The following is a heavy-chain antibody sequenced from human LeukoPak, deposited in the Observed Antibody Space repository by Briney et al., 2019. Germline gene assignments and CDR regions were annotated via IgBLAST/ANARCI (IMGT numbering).Heavy chain of an antibody. V-gene: IGHV4-34*01. CDR2: INHSGST. CDR3: ARGEYSSGWYGNYYYGMDV. J-gene: IGHJ6*02. Sequence: SEALSLTCAVYGGSFSGYYWSWIRQPLGKGLEWIGEINHSGSTNYNPSLKSRVTISVDTSKNQFSLKLSSVTAADTAVYYCARGEYSSGWYGNYYYGMDVWGQGTTVTVSS. CDR1: GGSFSGYY. D-gene: IGHD6-19*01.